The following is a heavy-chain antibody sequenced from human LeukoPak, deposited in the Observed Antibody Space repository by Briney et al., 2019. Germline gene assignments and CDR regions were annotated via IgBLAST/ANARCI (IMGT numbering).Heavy chain of an antibody. V-gene: IGHV3-21*01. CDR2: ISSSSSYI. Sequence: GGSLRLSCAASGFTFSSYSMNWVRQAPGKGLEWVSSISSSSSYIYYADSVKGRFTISRDNAKNSLYLQMNSLRAEGTAVYYCASYGRGLYRSPSSDYWGQGTLVTVSS. CDR3: ASYGRGLYRSPSSDY. CDR1: GFTFSSYS. J-gene: IGHJ4*02. D-gene: IGHD2/OR15-2a*01.